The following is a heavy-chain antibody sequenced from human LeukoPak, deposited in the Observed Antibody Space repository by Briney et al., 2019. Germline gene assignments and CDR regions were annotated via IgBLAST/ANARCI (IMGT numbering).Heavy chain of an antibody. D-gene: IGHD3-22*01. J-gene: IGHJ5*02. CDR2: ISAYNGNT. Sequence: ASVKVSCKASGYTFTNFGISWERQAPGQGLEWMGWISAYNGNTNYAQELQGRVTMTTDTSTSTAYMELRSLRSDDTAVYYCARTYYYDSSGYYYGHWFDPWGQGTLVTVSS. CDR1: GYTFTNFG. CDR3: ARTYYYDSSGYYYGHWFDP. V-gene: IGHV1-18*01.